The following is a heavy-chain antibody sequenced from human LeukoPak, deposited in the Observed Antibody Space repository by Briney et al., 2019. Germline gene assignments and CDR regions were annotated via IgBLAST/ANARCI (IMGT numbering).Heavy chain of an antibody. J-gene: IGHJ5*02. D-gene: IGHD5-18*01. CDR1: GYTFISYD. CDR2: MNPNSGNT. Sequence: GASVKVSCKASGYTFISYDINWVRQATGQGLQWMGWMNPNSGNTGYAQIFQGRVTMTRNTSISTAYMELSSLRSEDTAVYYCARGRADSYGSNWFDPWGQGTLVTVSS. CDR3: ARGRADSYGSNWFDP. V-gene: IGHV1-8*01.